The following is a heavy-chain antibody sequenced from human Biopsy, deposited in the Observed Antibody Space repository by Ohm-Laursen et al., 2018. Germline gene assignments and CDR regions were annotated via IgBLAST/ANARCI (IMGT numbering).Heavy chain of an antibody. V-gene: IGHV1-2*02. CDR2: ISPNSGAT. CDR1: GYILSGYY. Sequence: ASVKVSCKSSGYILSGYYFHWVRQAPGQGLEWMGWISPNSGATNYAQKFQGRVTITRDTSISTAYMELSSLRSDDTAVYYCARDSGDGSGNYGGCFDPWGQGTLVTVSS. CDR3: ARDSGDGSGNYGGCFDP. J-gene: IGHJ5*02. D-gene: IGHD3-10*01.